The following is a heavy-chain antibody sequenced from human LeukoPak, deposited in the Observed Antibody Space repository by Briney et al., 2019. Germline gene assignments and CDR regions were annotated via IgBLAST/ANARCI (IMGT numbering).Heavy chain of an antibody. Sequence: ASETLSLTCTVSGGSISSSSYYWGWIRQPPGKGLEWIGSIYYSGSTYYNPSLKSRVTISVDTSKNQFSLKLSSVTAADTAVYYCARSYYYDTSGYYLGALACDYWGQGTLVTVSS. J-gene: IGHJ4*02. D-gene: IGHD3-22*01. V-gene: IGHV4-39*07. CDR2: IYYSGST. CDR3: ARSYYYDTSGYYLGALACDY. CDR1: GGSISSSSYY.